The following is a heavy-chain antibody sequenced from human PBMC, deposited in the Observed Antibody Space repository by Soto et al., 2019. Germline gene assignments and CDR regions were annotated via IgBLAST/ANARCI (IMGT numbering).Heavy chain of an antibody. J-gene: IGHJ4*02. CDR3: ARRLRSSDSYPVPTTFDY. CDR1: GFTFSRYW. D-gene: IGHD3-22*01. V-gene: IGHV3-7*01. CDR2: IKQDGSEK. Sequence: GGSLRLSCAANGFTFSRYWMSWVRQAPGKGLEWVANIKQDGSEKYYVDSMKGRFTVSRDNAKNSLYLQMSSLRAEDTAVYYCARRLRSSDSYPVPTTFDYWGQGTLVTVSS.